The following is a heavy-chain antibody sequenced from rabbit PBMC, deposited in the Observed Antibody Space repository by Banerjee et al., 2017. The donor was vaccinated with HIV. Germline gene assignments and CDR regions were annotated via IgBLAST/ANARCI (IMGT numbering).Heavy chain of an antibody. CDR2: IYNDDGIT. D-gene: IGHD6-1*01. V-gene: IGHV1S45*01. J-gene: IGHJ4*01. Sequence: QEQLVESGGGLVQPEGSLTLTCKASGLTISSSYYMCWVRQAPGKGLEWIACIYNDDGITYYASWAKGRFTISKTSSTTVTLQMTSLTAADTATYFCARDLSGDVNSYGYDFSLWGPGTLVTVS. CDR1: GLTISSSYY. CDR3: ARDLSGDVNSYGYDFSL.